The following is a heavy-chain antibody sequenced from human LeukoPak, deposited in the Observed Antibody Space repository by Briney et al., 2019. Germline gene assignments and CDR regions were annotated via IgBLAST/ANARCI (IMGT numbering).Heavy chain of an antibody. J-gene: IGHJ4*02. CDR3: ARAHGVAGTYYFDY. CDR2: ISRSGSTI. D-gene: IGHD6-19*01. CDR1: GFTFSDYY. V-gene: IGHV3-11*01. Sequence: GGSLRLSCAASGFTFSDYYMNWIRQAPGKGLEWVSYISRSGSTIYYADSVKGRFTISRDNAKNSLYLQMNSLRAEDTAVYYCARAHGVAGTYYFDYWGQGTLVTVSS.